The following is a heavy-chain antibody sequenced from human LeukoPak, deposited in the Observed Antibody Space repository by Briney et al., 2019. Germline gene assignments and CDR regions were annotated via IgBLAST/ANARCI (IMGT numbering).Heavy chain of an antibody. CDR2: IYYNGNT. Sequence: SETLSLTCIVSGGSIISSSYYWGWIRQPPGKGLEWIGSIYYNGNTDYNPSLKSRVTISVETSKNQFSLKLSAVTAADTAVYYCARGMVRGVIGDYYMDVWGKGTTVTISS. CDR3: ARGMVRGVIGDYYMDV. V-gene: IGHV4-39*07. D-gene: IGHD3-10*01. J-gene: IGHJ6*03. CDR1: GGSIISSSYY.